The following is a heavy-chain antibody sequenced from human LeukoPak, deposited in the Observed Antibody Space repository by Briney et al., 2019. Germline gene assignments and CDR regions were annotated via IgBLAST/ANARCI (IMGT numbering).Heavy chain of an antibody. Sequence: SETLSLTCTVSGGSISSSSYYWGWIRQPPGKRLEWIGSIYYSGSTYYNPSLKSRVTISVDTSKNQFSLKLSSVTAADTAVYYCARPGYSYGLDYWGQGTLVTVSS. CDR3: ARPGYSYGLDY. CDR1: GGSISSSSYY. D-gene: IGHD5-18*01. V-gene: IGHV4-39*01. CDR2: IYYSGST. J-gene: IGHJ4*02.